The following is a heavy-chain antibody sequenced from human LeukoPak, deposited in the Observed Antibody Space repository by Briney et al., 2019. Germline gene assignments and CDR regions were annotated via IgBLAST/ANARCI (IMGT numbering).Heavy chain of an antibody. J-gene: IGHJ4*02. CDR1: GFTFSSYA. D-gene: IGHD5-12*01. CDR2: ISGSGGST. Sequence: GGSLRLSCAASGFTFSSYAMSWVRQAPGKGLEWVSAISGSGGSTYYADSVKGRFTISRDNSKNTLYLQMNSLRAEDTAVYYCAKGNSGYDSYYIDYWGQGTLVTVSS. CDR3: AKGNSGYDSYYIDY. V-gene: IGHV3-23*01.